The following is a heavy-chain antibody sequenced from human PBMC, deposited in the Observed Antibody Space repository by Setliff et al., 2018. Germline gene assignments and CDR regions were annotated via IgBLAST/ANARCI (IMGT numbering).Heavy chain of an antibody. Sequence: PSETLSLTCTVSGGSLRGNAIFWGWIRQPPGKGLEWIGSTYYNGDAYYNPSLKSRVTMSVDTSRNQFSLKLSSVTAADTALYYCARSPSSGAYWNPRPFYSDYWGQGTLVTVSS. CDR2: TYYNGDA. J-gene: IGHJ4*02. CDR1: GGSLRGNAIF. CDR3: ARSPSSGAYWNPRPFYSDY. D-gene: IGHD1-26*01. V-gene: IGHV4-39*01.